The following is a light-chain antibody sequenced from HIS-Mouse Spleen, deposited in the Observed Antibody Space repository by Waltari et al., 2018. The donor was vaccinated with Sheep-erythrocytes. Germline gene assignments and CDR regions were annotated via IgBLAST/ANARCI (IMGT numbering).Light chain of an antibody. CDR3: QSYDSSLSGSV. Sequence: QSVLTQLPSVSGAPGQRVTISCTGSSSNIGAGYDVHWYQQLPGTAPKLLLYGNSNRPSGVPDRFSGSKSGTSASLAITGLQAEDEADYYCQSYDSSLSGSVFGGGTKLTVL. J-gene: IGLJ2*01. CDR1: SSNIGAGYD. CDR2: GNS. V-gene: IGLV1-40*01.